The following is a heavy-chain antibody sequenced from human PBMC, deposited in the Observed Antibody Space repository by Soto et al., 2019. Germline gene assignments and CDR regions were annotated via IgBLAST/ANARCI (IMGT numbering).Heavy chain of an antibody. CDR1: GGSISSYY. CDR3: ARATYSSGWYNWFDP. CDR2: IYYSGSI. Sequence: PSATLSLTWTVSGGSISSYYWSWMRQPPVKGLEWIGYIYYSGSINYNPSLKSRVPISVDTSKNQFSLKLSSVTAADTAVYYCARATYSSGWYNWFDPWGQGTLVTVSS. V-gene: IGHV4-59*01. D-gene: IGHD6-19*01. J-gene: IGHJ5*02.